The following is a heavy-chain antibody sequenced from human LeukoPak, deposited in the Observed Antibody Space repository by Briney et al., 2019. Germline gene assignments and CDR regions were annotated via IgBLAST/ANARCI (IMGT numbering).Heavy chain of an antibody. CDR1: GFTFSSYA. CDR3: ARGGDFWSGSLFGWFDP. Sequence: GGSLRLSCAASGFTFSSYAMHWVRQAPGKGLEWVAVISYDGSNKYYADSVKGRFTISRDNSKNTLYLQMNSLRAEDTAVYYCARGGDFWSGSLFGWFDPWGQGTLVTVSS. CDR2: ISYDGSNK. D-gene: IGHD3-3*01. V-gene: IGHV3-30-3*01. J-gene: IGHJ5*02.